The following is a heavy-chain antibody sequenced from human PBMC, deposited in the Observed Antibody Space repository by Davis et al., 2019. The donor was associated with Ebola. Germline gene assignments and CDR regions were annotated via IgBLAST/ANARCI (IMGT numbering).Heavy chain of an antibody. J-gene: IGHJ6*02. D-gene: IGHD2-2*01. Sequence: GGSLRLSCAASGFTFSGSAMHWVRQAPGKGLEWVSGFSWNSGSIGDADSVKGRFTISRDNAKNYLYLQMNSLRAEDTAVYYCARGLVVPRHHYYYGMDVWGQGTTVTVSS. CDR2: FSWNSGSI. CDR3: ARGLVVPRHHYYYGMDV. V-gene: IGHV3-9*01. CDR1: GFTFSGSA.